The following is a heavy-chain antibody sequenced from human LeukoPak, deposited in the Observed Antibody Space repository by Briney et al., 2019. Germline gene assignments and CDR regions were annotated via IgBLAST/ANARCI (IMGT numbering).Heavy chain of an antibody. CDR1: DDSVSSHY. J-gene: IGHJ6*02. V-gene: IGHV4-59*08. CDR2: VHYSGDT. Sequence: SETLSLTCTVSDDSVSSHYWNWIRQPPGKGLEFIGWVHYSGDTDYNPSLKSRVTISLDTSDNQFALKVKSVTAADTAVYYCARASAVAQVGGYSYHPLDVWGQGTAVTVSS. D-gene: IGHD5-18*01. CDR3: ARASAVAQVGGYSYHPLDV.